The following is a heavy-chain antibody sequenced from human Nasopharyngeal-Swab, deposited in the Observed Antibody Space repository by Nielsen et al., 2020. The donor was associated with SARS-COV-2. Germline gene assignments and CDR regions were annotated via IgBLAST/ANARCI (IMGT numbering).Heavy chain of an antibody. CDR1: GYTFTMYS. CDR2: ITPGVGRA. V-gene: IGHV1-46*01. Sequence: ASVKVSCKASGYTFTMYSIHWVRQAPGQGLEWMGLITPGVGRARYSQNFQGRVTMTRDTSTNTVYMELYSLPSEDTAVYYCARGGDPREVVAATDCFDPWGQGTLVTVSS. CDR3: ARGGDPREVVAATDCFDP. D-gene: IGHD2-15*01. J-gene: IGHJ5*02.